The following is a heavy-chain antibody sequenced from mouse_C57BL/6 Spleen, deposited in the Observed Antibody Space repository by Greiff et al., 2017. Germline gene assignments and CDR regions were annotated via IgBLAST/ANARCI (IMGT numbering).Heavy chain of an antibody. Sequence: EVQLVESGGGLVKPGGSLKLSCAASGFTFSSYAMSWVRQTPEKRLEWVATISDGGSYTYYPDNVKGRFTFSRDNAKNNLYLQMSHLKSEDTAMYYCARGEGDYDYFDYWGQGTTLTVSS. V-gene: IGHV5-4*01. CDR1: GFTFSSYA. CDR2: ISDGGSYT. D-gene: IGHD2-4*01. J-gene: IGHJ2*01. CDR3: ARGEGDYDYFDY.